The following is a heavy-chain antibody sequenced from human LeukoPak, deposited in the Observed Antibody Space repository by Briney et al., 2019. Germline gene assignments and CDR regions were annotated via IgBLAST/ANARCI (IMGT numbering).Heavy chain of an antibody. V-gene: IGHV1-2*02. Sequence: ASVKVSCKASGYTFTGYYMHWVRQAPGQGLEWMGWINPNSGGTNYAQKFQGRVTMTRDTSISTAYMELSRLRSDDTAVYYCARLYYYDSSGSYYFDQWGQGTLATVSS. J-gene: IGHJ4*02. D-gene: IGHD3-22*01. CDR3: ARLYYYDSSGSYYFDQ. CDR1: GYTFTGYY. CDR2: INPNSGGT.